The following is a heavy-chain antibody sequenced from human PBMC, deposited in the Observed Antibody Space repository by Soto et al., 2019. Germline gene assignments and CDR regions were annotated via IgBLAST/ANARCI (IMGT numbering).Heavy chain of an antibody. CDR1: GGTFSSYA. D-gene: IGHD1-26*01. V-gene: IGHV1-69*01. Sequence: QVQLVQSGSEVKKPGSSVKVSCKASGGTFSSYAISWVRQAPGQGLEWMGGIIPIFGTANYAQKFQARVTSAADASTSTGETELGSLRSEDTVVYYCVRDHEWELGEYFPHWGQG. CDR2: IIPIFGTA. CDR3: VRDHEWELGEYFPH. J-gene: IGHJ1*01.